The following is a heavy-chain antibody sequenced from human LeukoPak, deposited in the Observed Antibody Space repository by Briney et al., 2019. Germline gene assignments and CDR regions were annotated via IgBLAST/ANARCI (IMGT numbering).Heavy chain of an antibody. J-gene: IGHJ3*02. CDR2: IYYSGST. CDR3: ARDLKGEKIENDAFDI. CDR1: GGSISSYY. V-gene: IGHV4-39*07. D-gene: IGHD3-16*01. Sequence: SETLSLTCTVSGGSISSYYWSWIRQPPGKGLEWIGSIYYSGSTYYNPSLKSRVTISVDTSKNQFSLKLSSVTAADTAVYYCARDLKGEKIENDAFDIWGQGTMVTVSS.